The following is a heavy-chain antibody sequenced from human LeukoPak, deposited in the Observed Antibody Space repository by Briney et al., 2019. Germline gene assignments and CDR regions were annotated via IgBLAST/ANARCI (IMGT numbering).Heavy chain of an antibody. Sequence: GASVKVSCTASGYTFSSYYIHWVRQAPGQGLEWMGFINPSGGSTSYAQKFQGRVTMTRDTSTSTVYVELSSLRSEDTAMYYCARNVGSGFDYWGQGTLVTVSS. CDR2: INPSGGST. CDR1: GYTFSSYY. CDR3: ARNVGSGFDY. J-gene: IGHJ4*02. V-gene: IGHV1-46*01. D-gene: IGHD1-1*01.